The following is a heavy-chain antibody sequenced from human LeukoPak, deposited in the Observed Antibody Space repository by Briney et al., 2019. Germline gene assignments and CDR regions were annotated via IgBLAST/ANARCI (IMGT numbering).Heavy chain of an antibody. D-gene: IGHD3-22*01. J-gene: IGHJ4*02. Sequence: SVKVSCKASGGTFSSYAINRVRQAPGQGLEWMGRIIPILGIANYAQKFQGRVTITADKSTSTAYMELSSLRSEDTAVYYCAREQPRYYYDSSGYHGIDYWGQGTLVTVSS. CDR1: GGTFSSYA. CDR3: AREQPRYYYDSSGYHGIDY. CDR2: IIPILGIA. V-gene: IGHV1-69*04.